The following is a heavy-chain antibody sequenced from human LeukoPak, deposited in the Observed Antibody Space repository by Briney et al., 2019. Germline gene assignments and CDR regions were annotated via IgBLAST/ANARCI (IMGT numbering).Heavy chain of an antibody. CDR1: GFTFSSFD. V-gene: IGHV3-30*02. J-gene: IGHJ4*02. Sequence: PGGSLRLSCAASGFTFSSFDIHWVRQAPGKGLQWVAFIRNDGSNKYYADSVRGRFTISRDNSKNTLYLQMNSLRAEDTAVYYCARVPNTRSRGYMGYFDYWGQGTLVTVSS. CDR3: ARVPNTRSRGYMGYFDY. D-gene: IGHD6-13*01. CDR2: IRNDGSNK.